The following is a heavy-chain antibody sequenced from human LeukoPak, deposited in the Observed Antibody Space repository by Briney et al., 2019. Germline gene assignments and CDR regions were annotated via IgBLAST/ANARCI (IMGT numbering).Heavy chain of an antibody. CDR2: IYPGDSDT. CDR1: GYSFTSYW. D-gene: IGHD3-22*01. Sequence: GESLKISCKGSGYSFTSYWIGWVRQMPGKGLEWMGIIYPGDSDTRYSPSFQGQVTISADKSLTTAYLQWSSLKASDTAMYYRARRVRPTMIVVNDAFDICGQRTIVTVSS. J-gene: IGHJ3*02. V-gene: IGHV5-51*01. CDR3: ARRVRPTMIVVNDAFDI.